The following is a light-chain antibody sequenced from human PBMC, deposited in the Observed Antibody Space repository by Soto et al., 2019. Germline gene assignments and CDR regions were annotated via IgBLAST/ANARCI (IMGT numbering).Light chain of an antibody. V-gene: IGKV3-20*01. CDR1: QSVSNNY. CDR3: QQYGSFPIT. Sequence: EFVLTQSPGTLSLSPGERATLSCRASQSVSNNYLAWYQQKPGQAPRLLIYGASSRATGIPDRFSGSGSGTDFTLTISRLEPEDFAVYYCQQYGSFPITFGQGTRLEIK. J-gene: IGKJ5*01. CDR2: GAS.